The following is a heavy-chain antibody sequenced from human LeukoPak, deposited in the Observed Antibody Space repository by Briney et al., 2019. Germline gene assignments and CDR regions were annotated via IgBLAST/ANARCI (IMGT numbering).Heavy chain of an antibody. D-gene: IGHD1-26*01. J-gene: IGHJ4*02. V-gene: IGHV4-39*02. CDR3: ARGRPYSGGYHLDY. Sequence: SETLSLTCTVSGDSTSSDGYYGGWVGQPPGKGLEWIGNIYYSGSTYYNPSLKSRVTISVDTSKTQFFLKLNSVTAADTAVYYCARGRPYSGGYHLDYWGQGNLVTVSA. CDR1: GDSTSSDGYY. CDR2: IYYSGST.